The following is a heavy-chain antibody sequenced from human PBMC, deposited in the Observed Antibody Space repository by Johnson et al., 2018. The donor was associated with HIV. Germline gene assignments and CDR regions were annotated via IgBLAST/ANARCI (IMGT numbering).Heavy chain of an antibody. J-gene: IGHJ3*02. Sequence: VQLVESGGVLVQPGGSLRLSCAAHGFSVSSNFMSWVRQAPGKGLEWVSVIYSGGSTYYSDSVKGRFTISRDNSKNTLYLQMNSRRAEDTALYYCARACRDGYTCDAFDIWGQGTMVTVSS. CDR1: GFSVSSNF. CDR3: ARACRDGYTCDAFDI. CDR2: IYSGGST. V-gene: IGHV3-66*01. D-gene: IGHD5-24*01.